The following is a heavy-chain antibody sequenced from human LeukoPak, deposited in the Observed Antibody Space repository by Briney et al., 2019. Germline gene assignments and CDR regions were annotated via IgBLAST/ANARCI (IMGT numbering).Heavy chain of an antibody. CDR1: GYTLTELS. J-gene: IGHJ4*02. D-gene: IGHD1-1*01. CDR2: FDPEDGET. CDR3: ATASPNNWNANFDY. Sequence: ASVKVSCKASGYTLTELSMHWVRQAPGKGLEWMGGFDPEDGETIYAQKFQGRVTMNEDTSTDTAYMELSSLRSEDTAVYYCATASPNNWNANFDYWGQGTLVTVSS. V-gene: IGHV1-24*01.